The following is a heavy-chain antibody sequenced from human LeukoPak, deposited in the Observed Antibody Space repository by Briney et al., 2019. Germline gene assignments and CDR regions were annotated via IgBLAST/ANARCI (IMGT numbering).Heavy chain of an antibody. Sequence: SETLSLTCTVSGGSISSSSYYWGWIRQPPGKGLEWIGSIYYSGSTYYNPSLKSRVTISVDTSKNQFSLKLSSVNAADTAVYYCARVQRGRGVIQDWFDPWGQGTLVTVSS. J-gene: IGHJ5*02. CDR2: IYYSGST. D-gene: IGHD3-10*01. CDR1: GGSISSSSYY. V-gene: IGHV4-39*07. CDR3: ARVQRGRGVIQDWFDP.